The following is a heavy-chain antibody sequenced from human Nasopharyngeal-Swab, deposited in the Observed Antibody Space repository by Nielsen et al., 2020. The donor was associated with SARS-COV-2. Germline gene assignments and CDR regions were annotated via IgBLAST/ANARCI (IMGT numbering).Heavy chain of an antibody. V-gene: IGHV4-59*01. CDR3: ARVQVDDDFWTGYHFDY. D-gene: IGHD3/OR15-3a*01. CDR2: VFNSGST. Sequence: GSLRLSCTVSGGSMNSYYWYWIRQPPGKGLEWIGYVFNSGSTGYSPSLKRRATISVDTSNNQFSLKLSSVTAADTAVYFCARVQVDDDFWTGYHFDYWGQGTLVTVSS. CDR1: GGSMNSYY. J-gene: IGHJ4*02.